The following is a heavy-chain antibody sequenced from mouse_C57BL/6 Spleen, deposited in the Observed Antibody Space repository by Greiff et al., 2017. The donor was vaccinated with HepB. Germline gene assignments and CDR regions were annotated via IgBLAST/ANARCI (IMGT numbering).Heavy chain of an antibody. D-gene: IGHD1-1*01. J-gene: IGHJ1*03. Sequence: VKLMESGPGLVAPSQSLSITCTVSGFSFTSYGVSWVRQPPGKGLEWLGVIWGDGSTNYHSALISRLSISKDNSKSQVFLKLNSLQTDDTATYYCAKGFTTVVNWYFDVWGTGTTVTVSS. V-gene: IGHV2-3*01. CDR1: GFSFTSYG. CDR2: IWGDGST. CDR3: AKGFTTVVNWYFDV.